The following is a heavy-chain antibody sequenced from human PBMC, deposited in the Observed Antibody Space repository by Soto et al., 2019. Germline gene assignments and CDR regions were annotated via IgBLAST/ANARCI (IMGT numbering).Heavy chain of an antibody. Sequence: PGGSLRLSCAASGGPFSDHYMDWVRQAPGKGLDWVGRIRNKANGYTTEYAASVRGRFTISRDDSKNSLYLQMNSLETEDTAVYYCARVKSSRGGFDVFVVGAKGKMVTVPS. J-gene: IGHJ3*01. V-gene: IGHV3-72*01. CDR2: IRNKANGYTT. CDR1: GGPFSDHY. D-gene: IGHD6-13*01. CDR3: ARVKSSRGGFDVFVV.